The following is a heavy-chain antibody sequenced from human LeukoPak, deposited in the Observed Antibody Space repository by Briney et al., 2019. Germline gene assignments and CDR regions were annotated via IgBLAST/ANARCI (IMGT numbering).Heavy chain of an antibody. Sequence: SETLSLTCAVYGGSFSGYYWSWIRQPPGKGLGWVGEINHSGSTNYNPSLKSRVTISVDTSKNQFSLKLSSVTAADTAVYYCARLGTAVSGSSPNWFDPWGQGTLVTVSS. CDR1: GGSFSGYY. CDR3: ARLGTAVSGSSPNWFDP. V-gene: IGHV4-34*01. CDR2: INHSGST. J-gene: IGHJ5*02. D-gene: IGHD1-26*01.